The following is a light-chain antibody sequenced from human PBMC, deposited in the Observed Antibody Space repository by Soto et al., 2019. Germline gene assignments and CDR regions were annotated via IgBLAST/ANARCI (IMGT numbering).Light chain of an antibody. CDR3: QQRSNWPPIT. Sequence: VLRQCAGPGSGSPWGSASLSCRASQSVSSNLAWYQQKPGQAPRLLIYGASTRATGIPARFSGSGSGTEFTLTISSLQSEDFAVYYCQQRSNWPPITFGQGTRLRL. CDR2: GAS. CDR1: QSVSSN. J-gene: IGKJ5*01. V-gene: IGKV3-15*01.